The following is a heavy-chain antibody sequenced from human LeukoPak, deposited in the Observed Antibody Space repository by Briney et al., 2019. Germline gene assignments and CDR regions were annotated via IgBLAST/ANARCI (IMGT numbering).Heavy chain of an antibody. CDR1: GFTFSSYA. Sequence: PGGSLRLSCAASGFTFSSYAMHWVRQAPGKGLEWVAVISYDGSNKYYADSVKGRFTISRDNSKNTLYLQMNSLRAEDTAVYYCARDLNSSVPLGYWGQGTLVTVSS. CDR2: ISYDGSNK. D-gene: IGHD6-19*01. CDR3: ARDLNSSVPLGY. J-gene: IGHJ4*02. V-gene: IGHV3-30-3*01.